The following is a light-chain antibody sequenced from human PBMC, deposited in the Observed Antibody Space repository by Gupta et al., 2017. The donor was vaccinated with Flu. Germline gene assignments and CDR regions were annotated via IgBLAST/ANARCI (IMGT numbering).Light chain of an antibody. V-gene: IGKV3-20*01. J-gene: IGKJ1*01. Sequence: PGTLSLSPGERATLSCRASQSVSRYINWYQQRPGQAPGLLIYGSSSRATGIPDRFSGSGSGTDFTLTISRLEPEDFAVYYCQHEDSSPWTFGQGTKVEIK. CDR3: QHEDSSPWT. CDR2: GSS. CDR1: QSVSRY.